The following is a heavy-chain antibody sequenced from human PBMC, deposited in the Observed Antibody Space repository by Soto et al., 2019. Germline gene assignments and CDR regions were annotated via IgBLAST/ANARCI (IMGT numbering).Heavy chain of an antibody. CDR3: VRGGKDYYDSSGYFLGLEFDS. D-gene: IGHD3-22*01. CDR2: IYYTGTT. J-gene: IGHJ4*02. CDR1: GGSISTNNYY. V-gene: IGHV4-30-4*01. Sequence: QVQLQESGPGLVKPSQTLSLTCTVSGGSISTNNYYWTWIRQPPGKGLEWIGYIYYTGTTYYNPSLRSRLIISVDTSKNQFSLNLNSVTAADTAVYYCVRGGKDYYDSSGYFLGLEFDSWGQGTLVTVSS.